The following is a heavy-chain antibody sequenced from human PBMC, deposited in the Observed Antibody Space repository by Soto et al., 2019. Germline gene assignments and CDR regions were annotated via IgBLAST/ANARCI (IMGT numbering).Heavy chain of an antibody. Sequence: EVQLVESGGGLVQPGGSLRLSCAASGFTVSSNYMSWVRQAPGKGLEWVSVIYSGGSTYYADSVKGRFTISRDKSKNTMYLQMNRLRAEDTAVYYVVRASFYGDPWGYWGQGTLVTVSS. CDR2: IYSGGST. J-gene: IGHJ4*02. CDR1: GFTVSSNY. CDR3: VRASFYGDPWGY. V-gene: IGHV3-66*01. D-gene: IGHD4-17*01.